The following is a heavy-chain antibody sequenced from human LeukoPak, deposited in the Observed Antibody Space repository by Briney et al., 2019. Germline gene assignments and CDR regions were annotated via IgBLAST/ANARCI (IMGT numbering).Heavy chain of an antibody. J-gene: IGHJ4*02. D-gene: IGHD2-15*01. V-gene: IGHV3-48*03. CDR3: ASTPVVPDIGG. CDR1: GFTFSSYE. CDR2: ISSSGSTI. Sequence: GGSLRLSCAASGFTFSSYEMNWVRQAPGKGLEWVSYISSSGSTIHYADSVKGRFTISRDNAKNSLYLQMNSLRAEDTAVYYCASTPVVPDIGGWGQGTLVTVSS.